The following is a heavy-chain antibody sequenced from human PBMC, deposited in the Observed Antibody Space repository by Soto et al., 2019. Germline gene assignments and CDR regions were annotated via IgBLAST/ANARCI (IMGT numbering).Heavy chain of an antibody. CDR3: ARRRIDYHNLMGYLDGYHFDQ. Sequence: PGGSLRLSCAASGFTFSTYSMNWVRQAPGKGMEWVSSISSTSSYIYYADSVKGRFTVSRDNAKNSLYLQMNSLRAEDTAVYYCARRRIDYHNLMGYLDGYHFDQWGPGTLVTVSS. V-gene: IGHV3-21*01. D-gene: IGHD3-9*01. CDR2: ISSTSSYI. CDR1: GFTFSTYS. J-gene: IGHJ4*02.